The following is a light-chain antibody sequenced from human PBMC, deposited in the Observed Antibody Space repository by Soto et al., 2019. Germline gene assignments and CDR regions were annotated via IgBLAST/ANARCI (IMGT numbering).Light chain of an antibody. CDR2: GNS. CDR3: QSYDSSLSGNYV. V-gene: IGLV1-40*01. J-gene: IGLJ1*01. CDR1: SSNIGAGYD. Sequence: VLTQPPSVSGAPGQRVTISCTGSSSNIGAGYDVHWYQQLPATAPKLLIYGNSNRPSGVPDRFSGSKSGTSASLAITGLQAEDEADYYCQSYDSSLSGNYVFGTGTKLTVL.